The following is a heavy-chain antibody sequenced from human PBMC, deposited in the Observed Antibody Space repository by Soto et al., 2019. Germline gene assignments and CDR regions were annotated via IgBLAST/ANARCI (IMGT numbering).Heavy chain of an antibody. J-gene: IGHJ4*02. V-gene: IGHV4-34*01. D-gene: IGHD2-15*01. Sequence: QVQLQQWGAGLLKPSETLSLTCAVYGGSLSGYYWSWIRQPPGKGLEWIGEINPSGDTNYNPSLKSRVTISVDTAKNQFSPKLSSVTAADTAVYYCALVVAGLDYWGQGTLVTVSS. CDR3: ALVVAGLDY. CDR1: GGSLSGYY. CDR2: INPSGDT.